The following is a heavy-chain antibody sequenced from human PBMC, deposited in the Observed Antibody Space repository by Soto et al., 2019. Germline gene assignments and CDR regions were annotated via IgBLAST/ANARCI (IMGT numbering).Heavy chain of an antibody. D-gene: IGHD1-26*01. J-gene: IGHJ4*02. CDR1: GYTFTGYY. CDR3: ARGPTQFYSGSYWGDFDY. Sequence: GASVKVSCKASGYTFTGYYMHWVRQAPGQGLEWMGWINPNSGGTNYAQKFQGRVTMTRDTSISTAYMELSRLRSDDTAVYYCARGPTQFYSGSYWGDFDYWGQGTLVTVSS. V-gene: IGHV1-2*02. CDR2: INPNSGGT.